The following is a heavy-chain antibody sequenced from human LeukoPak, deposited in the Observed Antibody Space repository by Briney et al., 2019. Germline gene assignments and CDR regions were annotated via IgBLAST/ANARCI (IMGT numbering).Heavy chain of an antibody. CDR3: ATDQRYAFDY. CDR2: IVGGGGGT. CDR1: GFSFSTSA. D-gene: IGHD3-9*01. Sequence: GGSLRLSCAASGFSFSTSAMSWVRRVPGKGLEWVSTIVGGGGGTYYADSVKGRFTISRDDGKNTLYLHMNSLRDDDTAVYYCATDQRYAFDYWGQGILVTVSS. V-gene: IGHV3-23*01. J-gene: IGHJ4*02.